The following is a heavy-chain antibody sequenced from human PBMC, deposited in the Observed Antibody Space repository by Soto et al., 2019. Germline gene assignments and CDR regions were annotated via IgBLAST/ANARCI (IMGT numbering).Heavy chain of an antibody. CDR1: GGSISSGDYY. Sequence: PSETLSLTCTVSGGSISSGDYYWSWIRQPPGKGLEWIGYIYYSGSTYYNPSLKSRVTISVDTSKNQFSLKLSSVTAADTAVYYCDRDYYHSSGYSLWFDPWGQGTLVTVSS. CDR3: DRDYYHSSGYSLWFDP. CDR2: IYYSGST. J-gene: IGHJ5*02. D-gene: IGHD3-22*01. V-gene: IGHV4-30-4*01.